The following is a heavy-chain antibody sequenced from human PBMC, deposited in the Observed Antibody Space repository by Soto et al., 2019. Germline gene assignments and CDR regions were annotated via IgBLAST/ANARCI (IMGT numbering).Heavy chain of an antibody. CDR1: GGTFSSYA. J-gene: IGHJ5*02. D-gene: IGHD6-19*01. V-gene: IGHV1-69*01. Sequence: QVQLVQSGAEVTKPGSSVKVSCKASGGTFSSYAISWVRQAPGQGLEWMGGIIPIFGTANYEQKFQGRVTITADESTSTAYMELSSLRSAEKAVYYCARDSSGRGWFGPWGQGTLVTVSS. CDR3: ARDSSGRGWFGP. CDR2: IIPIFGTA.